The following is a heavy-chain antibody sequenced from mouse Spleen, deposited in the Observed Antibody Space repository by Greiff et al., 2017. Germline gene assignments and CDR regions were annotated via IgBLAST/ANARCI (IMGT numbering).Heavy chain of an antibody. CDR2: ISYDGSN. V-gene: IGHV3-6*01. CDR1: GYSITSGYY. CDR3: ARGNYSNYSWFAY. D-gene: IGHD2-5*01. Sequence: EVQLQESGPGLVKPSQSLSLTCSVTGYSITSGYYWNWIRQFPGNKLEWMGYISYDGSNNYNPSLKNRISITRDTSKNQFFLKLNSVTTEDTATYYCARGNYSNYSWFAYWGQGTLVAVSA. J-gene: IGHJ3*01.